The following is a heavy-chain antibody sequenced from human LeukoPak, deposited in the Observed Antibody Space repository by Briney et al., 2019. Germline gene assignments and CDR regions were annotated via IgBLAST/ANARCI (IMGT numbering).Heavy chain of an antibody. CDR3: ARVNVIAAAEKYYYYGMDV. CDR2: INPNSGGT. CDR1: GYTFTGYY. D-gene: IGHD6-13*01. Sequence: ASVKVSCKASGYTFTGYYMHWVRQAPGQGLEWMGWINPNSGGTNYAQKFQGRVTMTRDTSISTAYMELSRLRSDDTAVYHCARVNVIAAAEKYYYYGMDVWGQGTTVTVSS. V-gene: IGHV1-2*02. J-gene: IGHJ6*02.